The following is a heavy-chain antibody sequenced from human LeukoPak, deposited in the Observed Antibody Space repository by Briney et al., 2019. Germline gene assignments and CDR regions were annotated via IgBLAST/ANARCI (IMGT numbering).Heavy chain of an antibody. J-gene: IGHJ5*02. CDR2: IIPIFGIA. Sequence: SVKVSCKASGGTFSSYAISWVRQAPAQGLEWMGRIIPIFGIANYAQKFQGRVTITADKSTSTAYMELSSLRSEDTAVYYCARDPNYYYDSSGYYKNWFDPWGQGTLVTVSS. V-gene: IGHV1-69*04. CDR3: ARDPNYYYDSSGYYKNWFDP. D-gene: IGHD3-22*01. CDR1: GGTFSSYA.